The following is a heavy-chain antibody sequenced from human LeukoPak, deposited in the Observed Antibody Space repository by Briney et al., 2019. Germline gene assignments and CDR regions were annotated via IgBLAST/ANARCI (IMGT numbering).Heavy chain of an antibody. V-gene: IGHV3-23*01. CDR2: ISGSGGST. J-gene: IGHJ4*02. D-gene: IGHD2-15*01. CDR1: GFTFSSYA. Sequence: QAGGSLRLSCAASGFTFSSYAMSWVRQAPGKGLEWVSAISGSGGSTYYADSVKGRFTISRDNAKNSLYLQMNSLRAEDTAVYYCARSRSYCSGGSCSLYYFDYWGQGTLVTVSS. CDR3: ARSRSYCSGGSCSLYYFDY.